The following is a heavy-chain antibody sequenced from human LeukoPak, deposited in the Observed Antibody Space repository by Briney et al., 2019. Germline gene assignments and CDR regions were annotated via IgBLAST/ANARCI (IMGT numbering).Heavy chain of an antibody. Sequence: HPGRSLRLSCAASGFTFDDYAMHWVRQAPGKGLEWVSGISWNSGSIGYADSVKGRFTISRDNAKNSLYLQMNSLRAEDTAVYYCARDLRAAGTEGYWGQGTLVTVSS. J-gene: IGHJ4*02. V-gene: IGHV3-9*01. CDR3: ARDLRAAGTEGY. D-gene: IGHD6-13*01. CDR2: ISWNSGSI. CDR1: GFTFDDYA.